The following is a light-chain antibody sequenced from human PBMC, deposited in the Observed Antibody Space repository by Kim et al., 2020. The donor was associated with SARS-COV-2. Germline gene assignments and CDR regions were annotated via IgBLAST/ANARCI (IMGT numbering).Light chain of an antibody. CDR1: QSVSSK. Sequence: VSPGERATLSCRARQSVSSKLAWYQQKPGQAPRLLIYGASTRATGIPARFSGSGSGTEFTLTISSLQSEDFAVYYCQQYNNWPLTFGGGTKVDIK. CDR2: GAS. CDR3: QQYNNWPLT. V-gene: IGKV3-15*01. J-gene: IGKJ4*01.